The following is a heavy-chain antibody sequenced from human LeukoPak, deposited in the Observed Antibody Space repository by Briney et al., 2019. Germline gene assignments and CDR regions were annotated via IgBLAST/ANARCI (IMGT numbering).Heavy chain of an antibody. CDR3: ARTTGTSYFDY. CDR1: GFTFSSYS. CDR2: ISSSSSTI. V-gene: IGHV3-48*01. J-gene: IGHJ4*02. Sequence: GGSLRLSCAASGFTFSSYSMNWVRQAPGKGLEWVSYISSSSSTIYYADSVKGRFTISRVNAKNSLYLQMNSLRAEDTAVYYCARTTGTSYFDYWGQGTLVTVSS. D-gene: IGHD1-1*01.